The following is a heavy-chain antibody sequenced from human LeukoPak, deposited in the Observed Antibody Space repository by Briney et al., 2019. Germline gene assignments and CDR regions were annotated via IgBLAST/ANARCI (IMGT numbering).Heavy chain of an antibody. CDR3: ARHEYCSGGSCYASFDY. V-gene: IGHV4-38-2*01. Sequence: PSETLSLTCAVSGYSISSGYYWGWIRQPPGKGLEWIGSIYHSGSTYYNPSLKSRVTISVDTSKNQFSLKLSSVTAADTAVYYCARHEYCSGGSCYASFDYGGQGTLVTVSS. CDR1: GYSISSGYY. J-gene: IGHJ4*02. CDR2: IYHSGST. D-gene: IGHD2-15*01.